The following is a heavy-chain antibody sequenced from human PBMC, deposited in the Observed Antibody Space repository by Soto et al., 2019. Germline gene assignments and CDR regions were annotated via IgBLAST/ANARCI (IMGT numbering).Heavy chain of an antibody. CDR1: GFTFNTYA. CDR2: ISGSGDTT. Sequence: PGGSLRLSCAASGFTFNTYAMSWVRQAPGKGLEWVSIISGSGDTTFYADSVKGRFTISRDNSKNTLYLQMNSLRAEDTAVYYCARGPLYDFWSGSLPRGYFDYWGQGTLVTVSS. D-gene: IGHD3-3*01. CDR3: ARGPLYDFWSGSLPRGYFDY. J-gene: IGHJ4*02. V-gene: IGHV3-23*01.